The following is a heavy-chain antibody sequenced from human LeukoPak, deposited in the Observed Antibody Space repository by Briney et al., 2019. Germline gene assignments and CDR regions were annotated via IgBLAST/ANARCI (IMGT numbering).Heavy chain of an antibody. CDR1: GGSISSGDYY. CDR2: IYTSGST. J-gene: IGHJ5*02. D-gene: IGHD6-6*01. CDR3: ASSGSIAARQFWFDP. V-gene: IGHV4-61*02. Sequence: PSQTLSLTCTVSGGSISSGDYYWSWIRQPAGKGLEWIGRIYTSGSTNYNPSLKSRVTMSVDTSKNQFSLKLSSVTAADTAVYYCASSGSIAARQFWFDPWGQGTLVTVSS.